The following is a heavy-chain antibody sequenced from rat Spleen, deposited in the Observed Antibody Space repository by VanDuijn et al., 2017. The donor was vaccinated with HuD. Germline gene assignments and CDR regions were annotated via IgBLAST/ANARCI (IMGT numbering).Heavy chain of an antibody. D-gene: IGHD1-5*01. CDR1: GFTFKNYW. V-gene: IGHV5-31*01. CDR2: LDLDGSTT. J-gene: IGHJ2*01. Sequence: EVQLVESGGGLVQPGGSLRLSCVASGFTFKNYWMTWIRQAPGTGLEWVASLDLDGSTTYYPDTVKGRFTISRDNAQNTLYLQMDSLRSEDTATYYCTTGTYWGHGIMVTVSS. CDR3: TTGTY.